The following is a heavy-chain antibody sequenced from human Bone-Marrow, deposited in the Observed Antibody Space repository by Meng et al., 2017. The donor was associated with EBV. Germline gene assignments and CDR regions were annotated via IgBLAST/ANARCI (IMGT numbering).Heavy chain of an antibody. CDR3: AKDLSGRFDP. V-gene: IGHV3-30*04. J-gene: IGHJ5*02. CDR1: GFSFSDHA. CDR2: IPSDASHNK. D-gene: IGHD1-14*01. Sequence: GQWLESGGGVVQPGRSLRLSCAASGFSFSDHAIHWVRQAPGKGPEWVAIIPSDASHNKYYADSVKGRFTISRDNSKNTLYLQMNSLKIEDTAVYYCAKDLSGRFDPWGQGTLVTVSS.